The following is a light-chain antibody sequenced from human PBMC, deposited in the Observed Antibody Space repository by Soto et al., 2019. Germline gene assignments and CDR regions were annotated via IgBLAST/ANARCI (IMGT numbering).Light chain of an antibody. CDR2: DAS. V-gene: IGKV1-33*01. J-gene: IGKJ5*01. CDR1: QDISNY. Sequence: DIQMTQSPSSLSASVGDRVTITCQASQDISNYLNWYQQKPGKAPKLLIYDASNLDTGVTSRFSGSGSGTDFTFTISSLQPEDIATYYCQQYDNLPTFGQGTRLEIK. CDR3: QQYDNLPT.